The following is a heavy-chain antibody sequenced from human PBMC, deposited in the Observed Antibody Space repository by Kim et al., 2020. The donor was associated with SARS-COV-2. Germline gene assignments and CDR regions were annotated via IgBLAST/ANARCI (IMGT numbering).Heavy chain of an antibody. CDR2: ISYDGSNK. V-gene: IGHV3-30*04. D-gene: IGHD6-19*01. CDR1: GFTFSSYA. J-gene: IGHJ6*02. CDR3: AREYLAVAGHYYYYGMDD. Sequence: GGSLRLSCAASGFTFSSYAMHWVRQAPGKGLEWVAVISYDGSNKYYADSVKGRFTISRDNSKNTLYLQMNSLRAEDTAVYYCAREYLAVAGHYYYYGMDDWGQGTTVTVSS.